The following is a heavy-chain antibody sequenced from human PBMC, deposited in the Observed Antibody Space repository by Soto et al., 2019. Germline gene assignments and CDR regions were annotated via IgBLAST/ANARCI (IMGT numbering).Heavy chain of an antibody. V-gene: IGHV3-30*18. J-gene: IGHJ4*02. CDR1: GFTFSSYG. CDR3: AKDLLRVLDY. Sequence: GRSLGLSFAASGFTFSSYGMHWVRQAPGKGLEWVAVISYDGSNKYYADSVKGRFTISRDNSKNTLYLQMNSPRAEDTAVYYGAKDLLRVLDYCGQGTLVSVSS. D-gene: IGHD3-16*01. CDR2: ISYDGSNK.